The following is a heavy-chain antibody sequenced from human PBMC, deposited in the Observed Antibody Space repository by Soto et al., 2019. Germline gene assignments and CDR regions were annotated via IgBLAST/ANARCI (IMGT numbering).Heavy chain of an antibody. D-gene: IGHD2-2*01. CDR1: GYTFTSYG. CDR2: ISAYNGNT. V-gene: IGHV1-18*01. Sequence: GASVRVSCKASGYTFTSYGISWVRQAPGQGLEWMGWISAYNGNTNYAQKLQGRVTMTTDTSTSTAYMELRSLRSDDTAVYYCARVGCSSTSCYAGSHGVAPYWGQGTLVTVSS. J-gene: IGHJ4*02. CDR3: ARVGCSSTSCYAGSHGVAPY.